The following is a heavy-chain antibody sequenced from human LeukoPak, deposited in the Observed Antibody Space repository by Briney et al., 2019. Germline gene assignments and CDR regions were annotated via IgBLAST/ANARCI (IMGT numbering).Heavy chain of an antibody. D-gene: IGHD1-26*01. CDR2: ISSSSRDI. Sequence: GGSLRLSCAASGFTFSSYTMNWVRQAPGKGLEWVAAISSSSRDIFYADSVKGRLSISRDNTQNPLSLQMSSLKAEDTAVYYCVREAAATLFDYWGQGTLVTVSS. J-gene: IGHJ4*02. CDR3: VREAAATLFDY. V-gene: IGHV3-21*01. CDR1: GFTFSSYT.